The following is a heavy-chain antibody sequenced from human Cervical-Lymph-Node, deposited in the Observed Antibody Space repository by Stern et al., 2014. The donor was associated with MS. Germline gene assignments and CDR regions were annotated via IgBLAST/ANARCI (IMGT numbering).Heavy chain of an antibody. CDR1: GFTFDDYA. V-gene: IGHV3-9*01. CDR3: AKGAYYDYVWGSYRPYYFDY. Sequence: VQLVQSGGGLVQPGRSLRLSCAASGFTFDDYAMHWVRQAPGKGLEWVSGISWNSGSIGYADSVKGRFTISRDNAKNSLYLQMNSLRAEDTALYYCAKGAYYDYVWGSYRPYYFDYWGQGTLVTVSS. J-gene: IGHJ4*02. CDR2: ISWNSGSI. D-gene: IGHD3-16*02.